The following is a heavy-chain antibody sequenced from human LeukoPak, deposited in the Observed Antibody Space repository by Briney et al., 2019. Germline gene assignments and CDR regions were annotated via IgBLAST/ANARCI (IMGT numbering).Heavy chain of an antibody. J-gene: IGHJ3*02. V-gene: IGHV3-30*02. D-gene: IGHD3-22*01. CDR2: IRSDGSNK. Sequence: GGSLRLSCAASGFTVSSFGMHWVRQAPGKGLEWEAFIRSDGSNKYYADSVKGRFTISRDKSKNTLYLQMNSLRAEDTAVYYCAKVAPDSSGYYYQAFDIWGQGTMVTVSS. CDR1: GFTVSSFG. CDR3: AKVAPDSSGYYYQAFDI.